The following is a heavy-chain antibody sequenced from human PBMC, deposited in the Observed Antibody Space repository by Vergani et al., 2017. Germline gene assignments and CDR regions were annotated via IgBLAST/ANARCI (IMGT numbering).Heavy chain of an antibody. CDR3: ARDSSPLCGGDCPGDAFDI. J-gene: IGHJ3*02. Sequence: QVQLVQSGAEVKKPGSSVKVSCKASGGTFSIYAISWVRQAPGQGLEWMGGINPIFGTANYAQKFQGRVTITADESTSTAYMELSSLRSEDTAVYYCARDSSPLCGGDCPGDAFDIWGQGTMVTVSS. D-gene: IGHD2-21*02. V-gene: IGHV1-69*01. CDR1: GGTFSIYA. CDR2: INPIFGTA.